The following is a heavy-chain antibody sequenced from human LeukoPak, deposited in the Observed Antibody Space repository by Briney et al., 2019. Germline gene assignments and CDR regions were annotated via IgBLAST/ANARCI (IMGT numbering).Heavy chain of an antibody. Sequence: ASVKVSCKASGGTFSSYAISLVRQAPGQGLEWMGIINPSGGSTSYAQKFQGRVTMTRDMSTSTVYMELSSLRSEDTAVYYCARELYGDYPDYWGQGTLVTASS. J-gene: IGHJ4*02. D-gene: IGHD4-17*01. CDR2: INPSGGST. CDR1: GGTFSSYA. V-gene: IGHV1-46*01. CDR3: ARELYGDYPDY.